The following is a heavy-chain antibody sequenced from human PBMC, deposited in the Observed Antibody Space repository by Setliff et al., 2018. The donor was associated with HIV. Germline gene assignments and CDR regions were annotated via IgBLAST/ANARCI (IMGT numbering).Heavy chain of an antibody. V-gene: IGHV4-4*09. CDR2: IYSSGST. J-gene: IGHJ5*02. CDR3: ATQRSFGRAFEAVAGSFDP. D-gene: IGHD6-19*01. CDR1: GGSISGHY. Sequence: SETLSLTCTVSGGSISGHYWSWIRQPPGRGLEWIGYIYSSGSTNFNPPLQSRVTISVDTSKNQFSLKLSSVTAADTAVYYCATQRSFGRAFEAVAGSFDPWGQGTLVTVSS.